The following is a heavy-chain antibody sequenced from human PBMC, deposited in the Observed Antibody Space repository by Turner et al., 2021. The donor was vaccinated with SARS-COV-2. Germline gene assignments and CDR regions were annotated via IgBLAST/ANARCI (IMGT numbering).Heavy chain of an antibody. CDR3: ARHWEVAAAAYLARFDP. J-gene: IGHJ5*02. CDR1: GGSIRSSSYY. D-gene: IGHD6-13*01. CDR2: IYYSGST. Sequence: QLQLQESGPGLVKPSETLSLNCTVSGGSIRSSSYYWGRPRQPPGKGLEWIGSIYYSGSTYYNPSLKRRVTISVDTSKNHFSLKLSSVTAADTALYYCARHWEVAAAAYLARFDPWGQGTLVTVSS. V-gene: IGHV4-39*01.